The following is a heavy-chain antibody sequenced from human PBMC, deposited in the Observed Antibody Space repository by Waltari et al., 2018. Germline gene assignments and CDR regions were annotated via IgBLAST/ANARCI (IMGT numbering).Heavy chain of an antibody. D-gene: IGHD6-19*01. CDR1: GFTFSHSW. CDR2: ISMDGSIV. Sequence: EVQLVESGGGLVQPGGSLRLSCAASGFTFSHSWMYWVRQSPGKGLVWVSRISMDGSIVNYADSVKGRFTISRDNAKSTLFLQMNSLRVNDTALYYCVTTGVAGFYWGQGTRVTVSS. V-gene: IGHV3-74*01. CDR3: VTTGVAGFY. J-gene: IGHJ4*02.